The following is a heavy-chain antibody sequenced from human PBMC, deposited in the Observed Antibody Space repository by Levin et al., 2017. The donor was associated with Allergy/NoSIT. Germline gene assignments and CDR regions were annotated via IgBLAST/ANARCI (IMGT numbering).Heavy chain of an antibody. CDR3: ARDFRYCSSTSCHLDY. J-gene: IGHJ4*02. V-gene: IGHV3-11*05. CDR1: GFTFSDYY. CDR2: ISSSSSYT. D-gene: IGHD2-2*01. Sequence: GESLKISCAASGFTFSDYYMSWIRQAPGKGLEWVSYISSSSSYTNYADSVKGRFTISRDNAKNSLYLQMNSLRAEDTAVYYCARDFRYCSSTSCHLDYWGQGTLVTVSS.